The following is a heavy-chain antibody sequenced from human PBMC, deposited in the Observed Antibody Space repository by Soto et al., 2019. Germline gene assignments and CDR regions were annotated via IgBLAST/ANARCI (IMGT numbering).Heavy chain of an antibody. CDR3: ARDSSSSSFDY. V-gene: IGHV4-31*03. J-gene: IGHJ4*02. CDR1: GGSISSGGYY. CDR2: IYYSGST. Sequence: SETLSLTCTVSGGSISSGGYYWSWIRQHPGKGLEWIGYIYYSGSTYYNPSLKSRVTISVDTSKNQFSLKLSSVTAADTAVYYCARDSSSSSFDYWGQGTLVTVSS. D-gene: IGHD2-2*01.